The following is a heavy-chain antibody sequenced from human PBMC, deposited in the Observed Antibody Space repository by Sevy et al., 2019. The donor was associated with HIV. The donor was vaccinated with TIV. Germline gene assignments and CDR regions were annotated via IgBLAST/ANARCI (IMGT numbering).Heavy chain of an antibody. CDR3: ARGYYHDSSGYYYVKIPLDY. Sequence: ASVKVSCKASGYTFTSYGISWVRQAPGQGLEWMGWISAYNGNTNYAQKLQGRGTMTTDTSTSTAYMELRSLRSDDTAVYYCARGYYHDSSGYYYVKIPLDYWGQGTLVTVSS. CDR2: ISAYNGNT. V-gene: IGHV1-18*04. D-gene: IGHD3-22*01. CDR1: GYTFTSYG. J-gene: IGHJ4*02.